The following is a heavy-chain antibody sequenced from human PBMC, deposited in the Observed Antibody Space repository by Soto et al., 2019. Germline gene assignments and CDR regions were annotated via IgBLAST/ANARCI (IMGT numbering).Heavy chain of an antibody. J-gene: IGHJ6*02. Sequence: EVQLLESGGGLVQPGGSLRLSCAASGFTFSSYAMSWVRQAPGKGLEWVSVISGSGSNTYYADSVKGRFTISRDNSKNPLYLQMNSLRAEDSAVYYCAKGEAQHDYGMDAWGQGTTVTVSS. CDR2: ISGSGSNT. D-gene: IGHD6-13*01. CDR3: AKGEAQHDYGMDA. CDR1: GFTFSSYA. V-gene: IGHV3-23*01.